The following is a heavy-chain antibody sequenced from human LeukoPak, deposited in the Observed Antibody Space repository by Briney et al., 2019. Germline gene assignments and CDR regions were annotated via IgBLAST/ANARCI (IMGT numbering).Heavy chain of an antibody. J-gene: IGHJ4*02. D-gene: IGHD3-22*01. CDR3: ARDYYDSSGYTLRAN. CDR1: GFTFSTYW. CDR2: IKQDGSDK. Sequence: GGSLRLSCEASGFTFSTYWMSGVGQAPGKGLEGVANIKQDGSDKYYVDSVKGRFTISRDNAKNSLYLQMNSLRAEDMAVYYCARDYYDSSGYTLRANWGQGTLVTVSS. V-gene: IGHV3-7*01.